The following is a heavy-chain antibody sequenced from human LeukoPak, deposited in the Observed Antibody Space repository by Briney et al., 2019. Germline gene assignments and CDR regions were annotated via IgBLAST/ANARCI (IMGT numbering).Heavy chain of an antibody. CDR3: AGGGNSVLDY. CDR2: IYSGGTT. Sequence: GGSLRLSCAASGFTFSNAWMSWVRQAPGKGLEWVSVIYSGGTTYYADSVKARFIISRDNSKNMLFLQMNSLRAEDTAVYYCAGGGNSVLDYWGQGTLVTVSS. CDR1: GFTFSNAW. D-gene: IGHD4-23*01. V-gene: IGHV3-66*01. J-gene: IGHJ4*02.